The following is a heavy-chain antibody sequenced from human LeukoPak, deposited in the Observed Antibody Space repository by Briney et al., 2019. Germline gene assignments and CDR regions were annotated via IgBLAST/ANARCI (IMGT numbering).Heavy chain of an antibody. CDR3: AKDAQIYDSSGYHDY. CDR2: ISYDGSNK. CDR1: GFTFSSYA. J-gene: IGHJ4*02. Sequence: GRSLRLSCAASGFTFSSYAMHWVRQAPGKGLEWVAVISYDGSNKYYADSVKGRFTISRDNSKNSLYLQMNSLRAEDTALYYCAKDAQIYDSSGYHDYWGQGTLVTVSS. V-gene: IGHV3-30-3*01. D-gene: IGHD3-22*01.